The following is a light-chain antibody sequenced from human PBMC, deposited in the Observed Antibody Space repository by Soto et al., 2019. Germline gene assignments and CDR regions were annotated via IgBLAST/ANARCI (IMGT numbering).Light chain of an antibody. J-gene: IGLJ3*02. CDR3: QSYDSSLSGHS. V-gene: IGLV1-40*01. CDR2: GNS. Sequence: QSVLTQPPSVSGAPGQRITISCTGSRSNIGAGYDVHWYQQLPGTAPKLLIYGNSNRPSGVPDRFSGSKSGTSASLAITGLQAEDEADYYCQSYDSSLSGHSFGGGTKLTVL. CDR1: RSNIGAGYD.